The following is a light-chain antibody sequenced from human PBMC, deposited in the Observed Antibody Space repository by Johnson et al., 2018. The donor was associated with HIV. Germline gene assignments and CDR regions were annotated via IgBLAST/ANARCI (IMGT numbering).Light chain of an antibody. J-gene: IGLJ1*01. CDR1: SSNIGNNY. Sequence: QSVLTQPPSVSAAPGQKVTISCSASSSNIGNNYVSWYQQIPGTAPKLLIYDNNTRPSGIPDRFSGSKSGTSANQAITALQPGHEADDYCETWDSSLSDYYVFGTGTKVTVL. CDR3: ETWDSSLSDYYV. CDR2: DNN. V-gene: IGLV1-51*01.